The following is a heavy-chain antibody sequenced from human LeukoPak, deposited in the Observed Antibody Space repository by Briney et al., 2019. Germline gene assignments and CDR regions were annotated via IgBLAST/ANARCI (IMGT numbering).Heavy chain of an antibody. CDR3: ARGTYYGSFDL. CDR1: GFTFSSYW. Sequence: GGSLRLTCAASGFTFSSYWMHWVRQAPGKGLVWVSRISGDGSTTSYADSVKGRFTISRDNAKNTLHLQMNSLRVEDTSVYYCARGTYYGSFDLWGQGTLVTVSS. CDR2: ISGDGSTT. J-gene: IGHJ4*02. V-gene: IGHV3-74*01. D-gene: IGHD4-17*01.